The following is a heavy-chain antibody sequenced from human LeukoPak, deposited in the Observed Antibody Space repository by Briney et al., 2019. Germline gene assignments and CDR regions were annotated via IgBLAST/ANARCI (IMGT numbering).Heavy chain of an antibody. CDR3: ARRRYYDGSGYLE. CDR2: IYYSGRT. Sequence: KPSETLSLTCSVSGDSVSRSDSYWDWIRQPPGKGLQWIGTIYYSGRTYYSQSLKSRVTMSVDTSNNQFSRNLRSVTAADTAVYYCARRRYYDGSGYLEWGQGTLLSVSS. V-gene: IGHV4-39*01. CDR1: GDSVSRSDSY. D-gene: IGHD3-22*01. J-gene: IGHJ1*01.